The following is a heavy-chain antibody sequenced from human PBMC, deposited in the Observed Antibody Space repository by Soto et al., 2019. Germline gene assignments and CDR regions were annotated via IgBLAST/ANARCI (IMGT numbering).Heavy chain of an antibody. CDR1: GGSISSGGYY. Sequence: SETLSLTCTVSGGSISSGGYYWSWIRQHPGKGLEWIGYIYYSGSTYSNPSLKSRVTISVDTSKNQFSLKLSSVTAADTAVYYCARGKWELLIYYFDYWGQGTMVTVSS. J-gene: IGHJ4*03. D-gene: IGHD1-26*01. CDR3: ARGKWELLIYYFDY. V-gene: IGHV4-31*03. CDR2: IYYSGST.